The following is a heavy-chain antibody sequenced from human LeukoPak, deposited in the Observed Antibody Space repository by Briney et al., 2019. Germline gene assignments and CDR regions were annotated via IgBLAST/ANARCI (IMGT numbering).Heavy chain of an antibody. Sequence: PGGSLRLSCAASGFTFSSYAMSWVRQAPGKGLEWVSAISGSGGSTYYADSVKGRFTISRDNSKNTLYLQMNSLRAEDTAVYYCAKADNYYDSSGYYPNWFDPWGQGTLVTVSS. CDR2: ISGSGGST. CDR1: GFTFSSYA. J-gene: IGHJ5*02. V-gene: IGHV3-23*01. D-gene: IGHD3-22*01. CDR3: AKADNYYDSSGYYPNWFDP.